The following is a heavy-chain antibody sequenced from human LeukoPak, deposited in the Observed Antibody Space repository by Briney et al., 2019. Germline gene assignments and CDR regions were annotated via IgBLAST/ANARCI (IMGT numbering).Heavy chain of an antibody. V-gene: IGHV4-59*08. D-gene: IGHD3-3*01. J-gene: IGHJ5*02. Sequence: SETLSLTCTVSGGSISSYYWSWIRQPPGKGLEWIGYIYYSGSTNYNPSLKSRVTISVDTSKNQFSLKLSSVTAADTAVYYCARRIYDFWSGSNWFDPWGQGTLVTVSS. CDR3: ARRIYDFWSGSNWFDP. CDR2: IYYSGST. CDR1: GGSISSYY.